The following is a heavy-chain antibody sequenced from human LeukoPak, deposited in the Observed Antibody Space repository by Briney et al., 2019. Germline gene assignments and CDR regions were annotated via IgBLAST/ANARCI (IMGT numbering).Heavy chain of an antibody. D-gene: IGHD2-15*01. V-gene: IGHV1-69*13. CDR1: GGTFSRYA. J-gene: IGHJ4*02. CDR2: IIPIFGTA. CDR3: ARSRGSCYSCGDY. Sequence: ASVKVSCKASGGTFSRYAINWVRQAPGQGLGWMGGIIPIFGTANYAQKFQGRVTITADESTSTAYMELSSLRSEDTAVYYCARSRGSCYSCGDYWGQGTLVTVSS.